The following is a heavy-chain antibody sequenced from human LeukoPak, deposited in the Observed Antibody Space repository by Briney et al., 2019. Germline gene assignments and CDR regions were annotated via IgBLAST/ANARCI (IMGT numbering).Heavy chain of an antibody. CDR2: IVVGSGNT. J-gene: IGHJ3*01. Sequence: GASVKVSCKASGFTFTSSAVQWVRQARGQRLECIGWIVVGSGNTNYAQKFQERVTITRDMSTSLVYMELSSLRSEDTAVYYCAAEAAYYYDSRDAFDVWGQGTMVTVSS. D-gene: IGHD3-22*01. V-gene: IGHV1-58*01. CDR3: AAEAAYYYDSRDAFDV. CDR1: GFTFTSSA.